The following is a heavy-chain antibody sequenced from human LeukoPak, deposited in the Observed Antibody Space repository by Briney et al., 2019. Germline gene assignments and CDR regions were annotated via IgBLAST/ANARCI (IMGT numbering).Heavy chain of an antibody. J-gene: IGHJ4*02. CDR2: IFPSGST. CDR3: ARDWDGGQDY. V-gene: IGHV4-4*07. CDR1: GGSISGYY. D-gene: IGHD4-23*01. Sequence: SETLSLTCTVSGGSISGYYWSWIRQPAGKGLEWIGRIFPSGSTKYNPSLKSRVTMSGDTSKNQFSLKLNSVTAADTAVYYCARDWDGGQDYWGQGTLVTVSS.